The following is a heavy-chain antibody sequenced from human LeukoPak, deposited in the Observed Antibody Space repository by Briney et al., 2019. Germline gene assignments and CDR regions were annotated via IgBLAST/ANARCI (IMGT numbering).Heavy chain of an antibody. Sequence: GGSLRLSCAASGFTFSSYWMSWVRQAPGKGLEWVANIKRDGREKYYVDSVKGRFTISRDNAKNSLYLQMNSLRAEDTAVYYCARVWVRIAAAGTLDYWGQGTLVTVPS. D-gene: IGHD6-13*01. V-gene: IGHV3-7*01. CDR3: ARVWVRIAAAGTLDY. J-gene: IGHJ4*02. CDR1: GFTFSSYW. CDR2: IKRDGREK.